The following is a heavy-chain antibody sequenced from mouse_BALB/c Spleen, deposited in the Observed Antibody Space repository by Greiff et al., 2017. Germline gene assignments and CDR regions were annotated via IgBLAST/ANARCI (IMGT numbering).Heavy chain of an antibody. CDR3: ARGGASSFYGGFAY. D-gene: IGHD1-1*01. Sequence: VKLVESGPGLVAPSQSLSITCTVSGFSLTSYGVHWVRQPPGKGLEWLGVIWAGGSTNYNSALMSRLSISKDNSKSQVFLKMNSLQTDDTAMYYCARGGASSFYGGFAYWGQGTLVTVSA. J-gene: IGHJ3*01. CDR2: IWAGGST. V-gene: IGHV2-9*02. CDR1: GFSLTSYG.